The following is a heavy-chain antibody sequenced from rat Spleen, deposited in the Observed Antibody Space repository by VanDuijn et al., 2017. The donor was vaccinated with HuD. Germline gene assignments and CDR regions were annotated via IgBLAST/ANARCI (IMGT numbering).Heavy chain of an antibody. J-gene: IGHJ2*01. CDR2: ITSNGGNA. D-gene: IGHD1-11*01. CDR3: TTNYGYIY. Sequence: EVQLVESDGGLVQPGRSLKLSCAASGFSFSNFYMAWVRQAPTTGLEWVAYITSNGGNAFYRDSVKGRFTISRDNAKSTLYLQMDSLRSEDTATYYCTTNYGYIYWGQGVMVTVSS. CDR1: GFSFSNFY. V-gene: IGHV5-27*01.